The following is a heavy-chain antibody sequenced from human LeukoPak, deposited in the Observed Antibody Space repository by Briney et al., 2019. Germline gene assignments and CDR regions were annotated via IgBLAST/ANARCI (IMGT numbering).Heavy chain of an antibody. J-gene: IGHJ4*02. V-gene: IGHV3-53*04. D-gene: IGHD3-22*01. CDR2: IYSGGST. CDR1: GFTFSSYA. Sequence: GGSLRLSCAASGFTFSSYALSWVRQAPGKGLEWVSVIYSGGSTYYADSVKGRFTISRHNSKNTLYLQMNSLRAEDTAVYYCARAQKGDYHDSSGYNALDYWGQGTLVTVSS. CDR3: ARAQKGDYHDSSGYNALDY.